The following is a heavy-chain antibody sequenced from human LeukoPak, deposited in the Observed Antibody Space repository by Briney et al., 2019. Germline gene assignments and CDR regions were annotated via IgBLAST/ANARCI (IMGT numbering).Heavy chain of an antibody. D-gene: IGHD3-22*01. Sequence: APVKVSCKASGYTFTGYYMHWVRQAPGQGLEWMGWINPNSGGTNYAQKFQGRVTMTRDTSISTAYMELSRLRSDDTAVYYCATYYDSSGYYYVSWGQGTLVTVSS. V-gene: IGHV1-2*02. CDR3: ATYYDSSGYYYVS. J-gene: IGHJ4*02. CDR1: GYTFTGYY. CDR2: INPNSGGT.